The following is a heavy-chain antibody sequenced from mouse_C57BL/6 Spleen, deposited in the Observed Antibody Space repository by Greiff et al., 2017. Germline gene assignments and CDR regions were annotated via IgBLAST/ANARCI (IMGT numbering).Heavy chain of an antibody. Sequence: QVQLQQSGAELVRPGTSVKVSCKAFGYAFPNYLIEWVKQRPGQGLEWIGVINPGSGGTNYNEKFKGKATLTADKSPSTAYMQLSSLTSEDSAVYFCARDYGSSWFAYWGQGTLVTVSA. V-gene: IGHV1-54*01. J-gene: IGHJ3*01. CDR3: ARDYGSSWFAY. D-gene: IGHD1-1*01. CDR2: INPGSGGT. CDR1: GYAFPNYL.